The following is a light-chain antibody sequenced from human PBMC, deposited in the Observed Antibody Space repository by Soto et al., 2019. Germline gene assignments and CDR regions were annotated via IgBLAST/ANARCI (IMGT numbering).Light chain of an antibody. Sequence: DIQMTQSPSTLSASVGDRVTITCRASQSISSWLAWYQRKPGKAPKLLIYKASSLESGVPSRFSGSGSGTEFTLTISSLQPDDFATYYCQQYKRLQYTFGQGTKLEIK. CDR2: KAS. J-gene: IGKJ2*01. V-gene: IGKV1-5*03. CDR1: QSISSW. CDR3: QQYKRLQYT.